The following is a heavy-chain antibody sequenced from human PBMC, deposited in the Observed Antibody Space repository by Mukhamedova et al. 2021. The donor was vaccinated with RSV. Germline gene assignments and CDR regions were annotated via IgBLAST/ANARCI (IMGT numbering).Heavy chain of an antibody. CDR1: FTSSY. J-gene: IGHJ4*02. Sequence: FTSSYVHWVRQAPGQGLEWMAKINLSGGGTNYAQKLQDRVTMTRDTSTNTVYMGLSSLGSEDTAVYYCATFFDGWGQGTLVTVSS. D-gene: IGHD2/OR15-2a*01. CDR3: ATFFDG. CDR2: INLSGGGT. V-gene: IGHV1-46*04.